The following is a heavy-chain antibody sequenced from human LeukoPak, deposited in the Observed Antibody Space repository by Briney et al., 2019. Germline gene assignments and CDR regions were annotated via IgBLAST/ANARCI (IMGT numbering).Heavy chain of an antibody. J-gene: IGHJ4*02. Sequence: PSETLSLTCTVSGYSISSGYYWGWIRQPPGKGLEWIGYIYYSGSTNYNPSLKSRVTISVDTSKNQFSLKLSSVTAADTAVYYCARLSSSWDIDYWGQGTLVTVSS. V-gene: IGHV4-38-2*02. CDR1: GYSISSGYY. D-gene: IGHD6-13*01. CDR3: ARLSSSWDIDY. CDR2: IYYSGST.